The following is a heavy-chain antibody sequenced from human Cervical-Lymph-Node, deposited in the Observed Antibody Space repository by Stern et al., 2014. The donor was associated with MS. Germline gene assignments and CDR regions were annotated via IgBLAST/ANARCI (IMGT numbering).Heavy chain of an antibody. CDR1: GGTFNTNV. Sequence: VQLVESGAEVKKPGSSVKVSCKASGGTFNTNVISWVRQAPGQGLEWMGGIIPIFGTALYAQKFQGRVTINANESTRAVYMELSSLRSEDTAVYYCARAAYSTSSYNYWGQGTLVIVSS. V-gene: IGHV1-69*01. D-gene: IGHD6-6*01. CDR3: ARAAYSTSSYNY. CDR2: IIPIFGTA. J-gene: IGHJ4*02.